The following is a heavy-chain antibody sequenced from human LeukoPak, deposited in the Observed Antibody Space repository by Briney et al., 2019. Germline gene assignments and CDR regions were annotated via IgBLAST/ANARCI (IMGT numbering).Heavy chain of an antibody. CDR3: ARGGGWYN. Sequence: GGSLRLPCAASGVSFSGYAMHWVRQAPGKALEWVAVISYDGGNKYYADSVKGRFTISRDNSKNTLYMQMNSLRAEDTAVYYCARGGGWYNWGQGTLVTVSS. D-gene: IGHD6-19*01. V-gene: IGHV3-30*04. CDR1: GVSFSGYA. CDR2: ISYDGGNK. J-gene: IGHJ4*02.